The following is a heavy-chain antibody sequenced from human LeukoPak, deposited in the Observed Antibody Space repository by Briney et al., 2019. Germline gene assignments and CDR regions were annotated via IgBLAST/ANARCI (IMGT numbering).Heavy chain of an antibody. CDR3: ARFGSGWYYFDY. Sequence: PGGSLRLSCAASGFTFSDYYMSWIRQPPGKGLEWIGEINHSGSTNYNPSLKSRVTISVDTSKNQFSLKLSSVTAADTAVYYCARFGSGWYYFDYWGQGTLVTVSS. J-gene: IGHJ4*02. V-gene: IGHV4-34*01. CDR1: GFTFSDYY. CDR2: INHSGST. D-gene: IGHD6-19*01.